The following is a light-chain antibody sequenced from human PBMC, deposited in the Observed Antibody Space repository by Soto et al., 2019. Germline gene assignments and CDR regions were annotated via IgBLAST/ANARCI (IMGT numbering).Light chain of an antibody. V-gene: IGKV4-1*01. CDR2: WAS. J-gene: IGKJ5*01. CDR3: QQYYSIAIT. Sequence: DFLMTQSPAYLAVSLGELGTINCNSRHSVLYSSNNKNYLAWYQQKPGQPPKLLIYWASTRESGVPDRFSGSGSGTDFTLTISSLQAEDVAVYYCQQYYSIAITFGQGTRLEI. CDR1: HSVLYSSNNKNY.